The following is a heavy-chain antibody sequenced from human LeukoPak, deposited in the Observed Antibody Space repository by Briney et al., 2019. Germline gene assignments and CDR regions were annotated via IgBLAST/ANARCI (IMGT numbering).Heavy chain of an antibody. D-gene: IGHD6-13*01. CDR2: INPNSGGT. CDR1: GYTFTGYY. V-gene: IGHV1-2*02. CDR3: ARLGQQLVKTYYYYYMDV. J-gene: IGHJ6*03. Sequence: ASVKVSCKASGYTFTGYYMHWVRQAPGQGLEWMGWINPNSGGTNYAQKFQGRVTMTRDTSISTAYMELSRLRSDDTAVYYCARLGQQLVKTYYYYYMDVWGKGTTVTISS.